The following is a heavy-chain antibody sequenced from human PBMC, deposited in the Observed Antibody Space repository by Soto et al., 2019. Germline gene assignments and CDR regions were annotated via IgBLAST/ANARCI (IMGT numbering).Heavy chain of an antibody. CDR1: GYTFTSYG. J-gene: IGHJ6*02. CDR2: ISAYNGNT. V-gene: IGHV1-18*04. Sequence: ASVKVSCKASGYTFTSYGISWVRQAPGQGLEWMGWISAYNGNTNYAQKLQGRVTMTTDTSTSTAYMELRSLRSDDTAVYYCARDSEDIVVVPAAPTHYYYGMDVWGQGTTVTVS. CDR3: ARDSEDIVVVPAAPTHYYYGMDV. D-gene: IGHD2-2*01.